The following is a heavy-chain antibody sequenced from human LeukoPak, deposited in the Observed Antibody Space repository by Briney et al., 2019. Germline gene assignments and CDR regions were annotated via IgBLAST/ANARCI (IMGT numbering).Heavy chain of an antibody. Sequence: GASVKVSCKASGYTFTGYYMHWVRQAPGQGLEWMGWINPNSGGTNYARKFQGRVTMTRDTSISTAYMELSRLRSDDTAVYYCARGIGYYGSGSYGYWGQGALVTVSS. V-gene: IGHV1-2*02. D-gene: IGHD3-10*01. CDR1: GYTFTGYY. J-gene: IGHJ4*02. CDR2: INPNSGGT. CDR3: ARGIGYYGSGSYGY.